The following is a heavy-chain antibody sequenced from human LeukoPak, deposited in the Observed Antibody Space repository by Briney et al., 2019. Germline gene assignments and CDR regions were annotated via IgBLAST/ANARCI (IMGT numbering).Heavy chain of an antibody. CDR2: ISGSGGST. V-gene: IGHV3-23*01. CDR1: GFTFSSYA. D-gene: IGHD6-13*01. J-gene: IGHJ6*02. Sequence: GGSLRLSCAASGFTFSSYAMSWVRQAPGKGLEWVSAISGSGGSTYYADSVKGRFTISRDNSKNTLYLQMNSLRAEDTAVYYCAKDHRQLLVPYYYYYGMDVWGQGTTVTVSS. CDR3: AKDHRQLLVPYYYYYGMDV.